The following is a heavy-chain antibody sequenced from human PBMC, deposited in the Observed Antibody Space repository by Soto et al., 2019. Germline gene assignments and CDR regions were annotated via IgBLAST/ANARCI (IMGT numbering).Heavy chain of an antibody. CDR3: ARIASSGRGWDV. Sequence: EVPLVESGGGLVQPGGSLRLSCVDSGFTFSSYWMSWVRQAPVKGLEWVGNIKQDGSEENYVDAVKGRFTISRDNAKNSMYLQMNSLRAEDRAVYYCARIASSGRGWDVWGQGTTVVVSS. V-gene: IGHV3-7*01. CDR1: GFTFSSYW. CDR2: IKQDGSEE. D-gene: IGHD3-10*01. J-gene: IGHJ6*02.